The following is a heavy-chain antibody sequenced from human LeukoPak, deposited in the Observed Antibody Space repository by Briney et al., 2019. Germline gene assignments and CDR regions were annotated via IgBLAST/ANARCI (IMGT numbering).Heavy chain of an antibody. Sequence: GGSLRLSCSASGFVFSIYTMYWVRQTPGKGPEYVSTISGSGNGFSIYYADSVKGRFTISRDDSKSILYLQMNGLRSEDRAVYYCVKDFGRVRGTPDSWGQGTLVTVSS. V-gene: IGHV3-64D*06. D-gene: IGHD3-16*01. CDR3: VKDFGRVRGTPDS. CDR1: GFVFSIYT. J-gene: IGHJ4*02. CDR2: ISGSGNGFSI.